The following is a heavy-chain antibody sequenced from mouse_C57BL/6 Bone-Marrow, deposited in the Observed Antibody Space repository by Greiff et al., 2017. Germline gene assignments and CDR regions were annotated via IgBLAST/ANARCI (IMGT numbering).Heavy chain of an antibody. CDR3: ASDGYDWAWFAY. D-gene: IGHD2-2*01. CDR2: IDPSDSYT. CDR1: GYTFTSYW. Sequence: QVQLQQPGAELVMPGASVKLSCKASGYTFTSYWMHWVKQRPGQGLEWIGEIDPSDSYTNYNQKFKGKSTLTVDKSSSTAYMQLSSLSSEDSAVYYGASDGYDWAWFAYWGQGTLVTVSA. V-gene: IGHV1-69*01. J-gene: IGHJ3*01.